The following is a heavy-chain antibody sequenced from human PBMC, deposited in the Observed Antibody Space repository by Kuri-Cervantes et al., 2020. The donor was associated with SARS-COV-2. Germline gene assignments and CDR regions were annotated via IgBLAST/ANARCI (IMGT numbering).Heavy chain of an antibody. V-gene: IGHV1-2*04. CDR1: GYTFTGYY. Sequence: SVKVSCKASGYTFTGYYMHWVRQAPGQGLEWMGWINPNSGGTNYAQKFQGWVTLTRDTSISTVYMELNRLRSDDTAVYYCARSTPLRRLVVISQGGAFDIWGQGTMVTVSS. J-gene: IGHJ3*02. CDR3: ARSTPLRRLVVISQGGAFDI. CDR2: INPNSGGT. D-gene: IGHD3-22*01.